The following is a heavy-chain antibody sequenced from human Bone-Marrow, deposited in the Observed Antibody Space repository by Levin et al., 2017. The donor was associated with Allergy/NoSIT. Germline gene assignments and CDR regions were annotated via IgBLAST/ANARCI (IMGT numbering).Heavy chain of an antibody. J-gene: IGHJ4*02. Sequence: GASVKVSCRTYGYSFTGYSMHWVRQAPGQSLEWMGWINGATGETKYSQKLRGRITLTRDTSASTGYMELSSLTSADTAVYYCARMGFGEWGQGTRLSVSS. CDR1: GYSFTGYS. D-gene: IGHD3-10*01. CDR2: INGATGET. V-gene: IGHV1-3*01. CDR3: ARMGFGE.